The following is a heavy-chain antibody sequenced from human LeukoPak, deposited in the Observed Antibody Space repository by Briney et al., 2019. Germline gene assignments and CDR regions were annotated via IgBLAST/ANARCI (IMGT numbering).Heavy chain of an antibody. CDR2: ISGSGDTT. CDR3: ARGVVVTRRGPRYYFDH. J-gene: IGHJ4*02. D-gene: IGHD4-23*01. V-gene: IGHV3-23*01. Sequence: GGSLRLSCAASGFTFSSYAMSWVRQAPGKGLEWVSTISGSGDTTYYADSVKGRFTISRDNSKNTLYLQMNSLRVEDTAVYYCARGVVVTRRGPRYYFDHWGQGTLVTVSS. CDR1: GFTFSSYA.